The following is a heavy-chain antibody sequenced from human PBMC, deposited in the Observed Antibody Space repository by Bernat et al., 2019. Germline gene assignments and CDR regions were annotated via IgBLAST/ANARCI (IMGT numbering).Heavy chain of an antibody. Sequence: EVQLLKSGGGLAQPGGSLRLSCAASGFTFSNYAMTWVRQAPGKGLEWVSSISGSGGGTYYADSVKGRFTVSRDNSKNTLSLQMNNLRVDDTAVYYCARDVATNGMDVWGQGTTVTVSS. D-gene: IGHD5-12*01. CDR2: ISGSGGGT. CDR1: GFTFSNYA. CDR3: ARDVATNGMDV. V-gene: IGHV3-23*01. J-gene: IGHJ6*02.